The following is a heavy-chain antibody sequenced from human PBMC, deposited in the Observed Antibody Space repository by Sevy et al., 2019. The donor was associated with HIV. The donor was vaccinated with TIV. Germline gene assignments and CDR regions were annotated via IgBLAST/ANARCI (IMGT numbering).Heavy chain of an antibody. V-gene: IGHV3-23*01. CDR3: AKGDEPATDYGDYVPNAFDI. D-gene: IGHD4-17*01. CDR1: GFTFSSYA. Sequence: GESLKISCAASGFTFSSYAMSWVRQAPGKGLEWVSSISGPGGTTYYADSVKGRFTVSRDNSKNTLYLLMNSLRGDDSALYYCAKGDEPATDYGDYVPNAFDIWGQGTMVTVSS. CDR2: ISGPGGTT. J-gene: IGHJ3*02.